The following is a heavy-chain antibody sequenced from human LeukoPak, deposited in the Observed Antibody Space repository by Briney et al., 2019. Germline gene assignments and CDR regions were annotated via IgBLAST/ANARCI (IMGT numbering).Heavy chain of an antibody. V-gene: IGHV3-23*01. CDR1: GFTFNSYA. CDR3: AKSKDNPLYYFDN. CDR2: ISGNGDST. Sequence: GGSLRLSCAASGFTFNSYAMSWVSQAPGKGLEWVSTISGNGDSTSYAHSVKGRFTISRDNSKNTLYLQMNSLRAEDTAVYYCAKSKDNPLYYFDNWGQGTLVTVSS. J-gene: IGHJ4*02.